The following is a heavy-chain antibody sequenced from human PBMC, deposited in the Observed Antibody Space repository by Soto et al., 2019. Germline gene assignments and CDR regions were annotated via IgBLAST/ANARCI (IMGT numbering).Heavy chain of an antibody. J-gene: IGHJ4*02. V-gene: IGHV1-69*13. CDR2: IIPIFGTA. Sequence: SVKVSCKASGGTFSSYAISWVRQAPGQGLEWMGGIIPIFGTANYAQKFQGRVTITADESTSTAYMELSSLRSEDTAVYYCARQYRMIRYYYVSSGYYPYCSDYRGQGTLVTVSS. CDR3: ARQYRMIRYYYVSSGYYPYCSDY. CDR1: GGTFSSYA. D-gene: IGHD3-22*01.